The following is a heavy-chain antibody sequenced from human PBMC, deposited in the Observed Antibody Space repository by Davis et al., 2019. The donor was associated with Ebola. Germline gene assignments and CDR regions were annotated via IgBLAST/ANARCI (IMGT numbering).Heavy chain of an antibody. V-gene: IGHV3-7*01. J-gene: IGHJ4*02. CDR2: IKYDGSEK. CDR3: ERDIDY. Sequence: PGGSLRLSCVASGFTFSRHWMTWVRQAPGKGLEWVANIKYDGSEKDYVDSVKGRFTISRDNAKNTLYLQMNSLRAEDTAVYYCERDIDYWGQGTLVTVSS. CDR1: GFTFSRHW.